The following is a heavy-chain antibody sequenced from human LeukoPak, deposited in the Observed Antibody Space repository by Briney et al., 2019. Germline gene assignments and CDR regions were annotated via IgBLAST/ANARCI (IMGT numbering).Heavy chain of an antibody. Sequence: GESLRISCKGSGYSFPNYWIGWVRQMPGKGLEWLGILYPGDSDTRYRPSFEGQVTISADKSISTAYLQWSSLKASDTAMYYCARTCSSGSRPLNYGLDVWGRGTTVTVSS. V-gene: IGHV5-51*01. J-gene: IGHJ6*02. D-gene: IGHD6-6*01. CDR1: GYSFPNYW. CDR3: ARTCSSGSRPLNYGLDV. CDR2: LYPGDSDT.